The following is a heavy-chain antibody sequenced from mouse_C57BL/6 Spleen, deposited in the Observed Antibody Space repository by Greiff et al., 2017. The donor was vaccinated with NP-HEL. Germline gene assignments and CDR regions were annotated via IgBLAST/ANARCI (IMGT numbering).Heavy chain of an antibody. J-gene: IGHJ1*03. V-gene: IGHV1-69*01. CDR1: GYTFTSYW. CDR2: IDPSASYT. Sequence: QVQLQQSGAELVMPGASVKLSCKASGYTFTSYWMHWVKQRPGQGLEWIGEIDPSASYTNYNQKFKGKSTLTVDKSSSTAYMQLSSLTSEDSAVYYCARGGYGGFDVWGTGTTVTVSS. CDR3: ARGGYGGFDV. D-gene: IGHD3-1*01.